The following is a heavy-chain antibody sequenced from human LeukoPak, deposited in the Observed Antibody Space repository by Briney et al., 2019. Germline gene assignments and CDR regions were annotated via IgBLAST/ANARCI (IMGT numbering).Heavy chain of an antibody. J-gene: IGHJ6*02. CDR2: IWYDGSNK. CDR3: ARGPHLNYYYYGMDV. Sequence: GGSLRLSCAVSGFSFTNVWMNWVRQAPGKGLEWVAVIWYDGSNKYYADSVKGRFTISRDNSKNTLYLQMNSLRAEDTAVYYCARGPHLNYYYYGMDVWGQGTTVTVSS. CDR1: GFSFTNVW. V-gene: IGHV3-33*08.